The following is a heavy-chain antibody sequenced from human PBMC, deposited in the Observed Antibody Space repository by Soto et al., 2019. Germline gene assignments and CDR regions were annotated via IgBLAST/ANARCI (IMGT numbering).Heavy chain of an antibody. CDR1: GGSVSSDTHY. V-gene: IGHV4-61*01. J-gene: IGHJ5*02. CDR2: IYSSGST. D-gene: IGHD2-2*02. CDR3: ARELPAAIRGNQAPYFDP. Sequence: SETLSLTCTVSGGSVSSDTHYWSWIRQPPGKRLEWIGFIYSSGSTNYNPSLKSRVTISVDTSKNQFSLKLSSVTAADTAVYYCARELPAAIRGNQAPYFDPWGQGTLVTVSS.